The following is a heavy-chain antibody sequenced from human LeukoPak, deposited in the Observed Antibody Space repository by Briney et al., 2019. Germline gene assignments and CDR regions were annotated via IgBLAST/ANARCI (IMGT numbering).Heavy chain of an antibody. CDR2: IYHSGST. J-gene: IGHJ4*02. D-gene: IGHD4-23*01. CDR1: GGSITGSNW. CDR3: ARNAGNSDVDY. V-gene: IGHV4-4*02. Sequence: SETLSLTCAVSGGSITGSNWWTWVRQPPGKGLEWIGEIYHSGSTNYNPSLKSRVTISVDKSNNQFSLTLNSITAADTAVYYCARNAGNSDVDYWGQGILVTVSS.